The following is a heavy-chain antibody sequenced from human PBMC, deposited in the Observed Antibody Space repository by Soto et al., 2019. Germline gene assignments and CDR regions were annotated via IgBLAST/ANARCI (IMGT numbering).Heavy chain of an antibody. V-gene: IGHV4-31*02. CDR3: ATYYGDYGPASGY. CDR1: GGSISSGGYY. Sequence: QVQLQESGPGLVKPSQTLSLSCTVSGGSISSGGYYWSWIRQHPGKGLEWIGYIYHSGSTFYNPSLKSRVTISVDTSKNQCSLKLSSVTAADTAVYYCATYYGDYGPASGYWGQGTLVTVSS. J-gene: IGHJ4*02. CDR2: IYHSGST. D-gene: IGHD4-17*01.